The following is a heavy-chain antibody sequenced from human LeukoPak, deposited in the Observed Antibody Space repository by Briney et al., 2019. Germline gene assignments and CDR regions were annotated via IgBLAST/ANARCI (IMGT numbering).Heavy chain of an antibody. CDR3: ARDLGGYSYGSHFDY. CDR2: ITTSSSYI. CDR1: GFTFSRYS. J-gene: IGHJ4*02. Sequence: GGSLRLSCAASGFTFSRYSLNWVRQAPGKGLEWVSSITTSSSYIYYADSVKGRFTISRDNARNSLYLHMNSLRAEDTAVYYCARDLGGYSYGSHFDYWGQGTLVTVSS. V-gene: IGHV3-21*01. D-gene: IGHD5-18*01.